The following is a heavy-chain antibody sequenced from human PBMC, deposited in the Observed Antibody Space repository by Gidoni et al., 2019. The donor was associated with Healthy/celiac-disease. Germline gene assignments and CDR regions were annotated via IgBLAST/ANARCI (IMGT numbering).Heavy chain of an antibody. D-gene: IGHD3-9*01. CDR2: IYYSGST. CDR3: EREYDILTGTPYYMDV. V-gene: IGHV4-31*03. J-gene: IGHJ6*03. Sequence: QVQLQESGPGLVKPSQTLSLTCTVSGCSISRGGYYWSWIRQHPGKGLEWIGYIYYSGSTYYNPSLKSRVTISVDTSKNQFSLKLSSVTAADTAVYYCEREYDILTGTPYYMDVWGKGTTVTVSS. CDR1: GCSISRGGYY.